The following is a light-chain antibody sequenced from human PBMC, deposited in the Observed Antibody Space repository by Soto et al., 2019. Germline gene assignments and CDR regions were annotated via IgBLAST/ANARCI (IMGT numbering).Light chain of an antibody. Sequence: SYELTQPPSVSMSPGQTASITCSGDKLGFKYTCWYQQKPGQSPVVVIYQDIKRPSGIPERFSGSNSGNTATLTISGTQAMDEADYYCQAWDSSTRVFGTGTKLTVL. J-gene: IGLJ1*01. V-gene: IGLV3-1*01. CDR1: KLGFKY. CDR2: QDI. CDR3: QAWDSSTRV.